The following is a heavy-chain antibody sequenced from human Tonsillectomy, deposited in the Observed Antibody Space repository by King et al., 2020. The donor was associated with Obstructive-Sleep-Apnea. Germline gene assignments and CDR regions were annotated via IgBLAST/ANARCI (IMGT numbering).Heavy chain of an antibody. Sequence: VPLQESGPGLVKPSETLSLTCNVSGGSLMNYYWSWVRQPPGKGLEYIGYIYCSGSTNYNPSLESRVTISVDTAKNHFSLKLTSVTAADTAVYYCARLSDPVKWFDPWGQGTLVTVSS. J-gene: IGHJ5*02. CDR1: GGSLMNYY. CDR2: IYCSGST. CDR3: ARLSDPVKWFDP. V-gene: IGHV4-59*08.